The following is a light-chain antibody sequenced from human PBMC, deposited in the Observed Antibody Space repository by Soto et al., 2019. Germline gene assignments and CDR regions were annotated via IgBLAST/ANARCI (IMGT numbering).Light chain of an antibody. J-gene: IGKJ2*01. CDR2: GAS. CDR3: QQYNTWPPRYT. V-gene: IGKV3-15*01. Sequence: EIVLTQSPATLSVSPGGRATLSCRASQSVKNYLAWYQQRPGQPPRLLIYGASTRATGIPARFSGSGSGTEFSLTISSLQSEDLAVYYCQQYNTWPPRYTFGQGTKLEIK. CDR1: QSVKNY.